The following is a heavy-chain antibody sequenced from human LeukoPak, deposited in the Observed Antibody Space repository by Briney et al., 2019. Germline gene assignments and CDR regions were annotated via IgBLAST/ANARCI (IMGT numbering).Heavy chain of an antibody. CDR2: IYHSGIT. CDR1: GGSIRSSTYY. J-gene: IGHJ6*03. V-gene: IGHV4-39*07. CDR3: ARERSGYSYGPSYYYYYMDV. D-gene: IGHD5-18*01. Sequence: SETLSLTCTVSGGSIRSSTYYWGWIRQPTGKGLEWIGSIYHSGITYYNPSLKSRVTISVDTSKSQFSLKLSSVTAADTAVYYCARERSGYSYGPSYYYYYMDVWGKGTTVTISS.